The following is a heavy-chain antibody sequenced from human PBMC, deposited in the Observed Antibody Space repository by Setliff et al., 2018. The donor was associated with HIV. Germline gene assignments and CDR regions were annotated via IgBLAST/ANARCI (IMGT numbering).Heavy chain of an antibody. CDR2: LSYRGTT. Sequence: PSENLSLTCTVSGGSVSTSTYYWGWIRQPPGKGLEYIGTLSYRGTTHYNPSLKSRIALSIDSSKNQFSLNLHFVTATDSALYYCATTRPISTGYPGFFDSWGQGIVVTVSS. CDR1: GGSVSTSTYY. V-gene: IGHV4-39*01. CDR3: ATTRPISTGYPGFFDS. D-gene: IGHD3-9*01. J-gene: IGHJ4*02.